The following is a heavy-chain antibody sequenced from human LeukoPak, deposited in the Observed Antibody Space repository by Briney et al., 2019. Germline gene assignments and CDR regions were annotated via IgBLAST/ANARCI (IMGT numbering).Heavy chain of an antibody. D-gene: IGHD1-26*01. V-gene: IGHV3-23*01. J-gene: IGHJ4*02. CDR2: VRGSDAGT. CDR3: AKNRGGSYYSGSDY. Sequence: GGPLRLSCAASGFTFSSYAMNWVRQAPGKELEWVSAVRGSDAGTSYADSVKGRFTISRDNSKNTLYLQMNSLRAEDTAVYYCAKNRGGSYYSGSDYWGQGTLVTVSS. CDR1: GFTFSSYA.